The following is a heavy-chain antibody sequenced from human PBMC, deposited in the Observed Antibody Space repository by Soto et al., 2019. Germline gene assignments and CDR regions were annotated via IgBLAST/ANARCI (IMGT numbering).Heavy chain of an antibody. V-gene: IGHV4-30-4*01. D-gene: IGHD4-17*01. J-gene: IGHJ4*02. Sequence: PSETLSLTCSVSGASVRSGDYYWSSIRQAPGKGLEWIGYIYNSGGSYYNPSLKGRLTISIDTSKNQFSLKLNSVTAADTAIYYCVGTGTTDDYWGPGTLVTVSS. CDR3: VGTGTTDDY. CDR2: IYNSGGS. CDR1: GASVRSGDYY.